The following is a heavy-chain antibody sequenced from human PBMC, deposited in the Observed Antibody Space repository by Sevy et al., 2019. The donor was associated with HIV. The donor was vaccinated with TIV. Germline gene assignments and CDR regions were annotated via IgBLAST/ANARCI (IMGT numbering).Heavy chain of an antibody. CDR3: ARDLYSGSYHEDY. D-gene: IGHD1-26*01. CDR1: GFTLSSYW. J-gene: IGHJ4*02. Sequence: GGSLRLSCAASGFTLSSYWMSWVRQAPGQGLEWGANINQDGSAIDYVDSVKGRFTISREKAKNSLYLQMNSLRADDTAIYYCARDLYSGSYHEDYWGQGTLVTVSS. CDR2: INQDGSAI. V-gene: IGHV3-7*01.